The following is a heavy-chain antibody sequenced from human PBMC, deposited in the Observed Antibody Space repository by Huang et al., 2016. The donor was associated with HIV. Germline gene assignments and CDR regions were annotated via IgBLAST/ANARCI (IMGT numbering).Heavy chain of an antibody. V-gene: IGHV4-39*01. D-gene: IGHD2-8*02. CDR1: GGPISNSSHY. CDR3: VGYCTGGTCFEAFDI. Sequence: QLQLQESGPRLVKPSETLSLTCTVSGGPISNSSHYWGWIRQPPGKGREWIGSIEYSGATHHNPSLKSRVTMSVDASKSQISMNLMSVTAADTALYYCVGYCTGGTCFEAFDIWGQGTRVTVSS. CDR2: IEYSGAT. J-gene: IGHJ3*02.